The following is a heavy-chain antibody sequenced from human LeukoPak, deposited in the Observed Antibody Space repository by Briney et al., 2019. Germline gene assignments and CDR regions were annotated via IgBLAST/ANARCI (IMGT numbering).Heavy chain of an antibody. Sequence: SQTLSLTCTVSGGSISSGDYYWSWIRQPPGKGLEWIGYIYYSGSTYYNPSLKSRVTVSVDTSKNQFSLKLSSVTAADTAVYYCARDAPVNIAARYFDYWGQGTLVTVSS. CDR2: IYYSGST. D-gene: IGHD6-6*01. CDR1: GGSISSGDYY. J-gene: IGHJ4*02. V-gene: IGHV4-30-4*08. CDR3: ARDAPVNIAARYFDY.